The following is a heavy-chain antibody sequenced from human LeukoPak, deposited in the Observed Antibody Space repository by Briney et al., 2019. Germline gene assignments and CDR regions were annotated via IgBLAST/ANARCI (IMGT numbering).Heavy chain of an antibody. CDR3: ARDLKVVVVAATTLGYYYYMDV. Sequence: GGSLRLSCAASGFTFSDYYMSWIRQAPGKGLEWVSYISSSGSTIYYADSVKGRFTISRDNAKNSLYLRMNSLRVEDTAVYYCARDLKVVVVAATTLGYYYYMDVWGKGTTVTVS. CDR2: ISSSGSTI. CDR1: GFTFSDYY. D-gene: IGHD2-15*01. J-gene: IGHJ6*03. V-gene: IGHV3-11*04.